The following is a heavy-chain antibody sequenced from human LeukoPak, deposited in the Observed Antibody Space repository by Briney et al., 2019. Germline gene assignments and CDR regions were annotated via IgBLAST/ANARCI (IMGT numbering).Heavy chain of an antibody. CDR2: IKQDGGEK. V-gene: IGHV3-7*01. CDR1: GFTFSSYW. J-gene: IGHJ6*02. CDR3: ARAVPDLWSGYYRYYYGMDV. D-gene: IGHD3-3*01. Sequence: GGSLRLSCAASGFTFSSYWMSWVRQAPGKGLEWVANIKQDGGEKYYVDSVKGRFTISRDNAKNSLYLQMNSLRAEDTAVYYCARAVPDLWSGYYRYYYGMDVWGQGTTVTVSS.